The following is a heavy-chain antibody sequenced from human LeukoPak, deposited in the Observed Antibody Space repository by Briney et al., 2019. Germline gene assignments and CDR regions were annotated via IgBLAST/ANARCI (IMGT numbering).Heavy chain of an antibody. CDR2: IIPIFGTA. CDR3: VLGVAAAGTLRGLYFDY. CDR1: GGTFSSYA. Sequence: ASVKVSCKASGGTFSSYAISLVRQAPGQGLEWMGGIIPIFGTANYAEKFQGRVTITTDESTSTAYMELSSLRSEHTAVYYCVLGVAAAGTLRGLYFDYWGQGTLVTVPS. D-gene: IGHD6-13*01. J-gene: IGHJ4*02. V-gene: IGHV1-69*05.